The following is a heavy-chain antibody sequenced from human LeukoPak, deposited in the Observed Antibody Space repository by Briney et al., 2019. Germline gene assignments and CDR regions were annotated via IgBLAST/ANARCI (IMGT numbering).Heavy chain of an antibody. CDR1: GFTFSDYY. J-gene: IGHJ4*02. D-gene: IGHD2-2*01. V-gene: IGHV3-11*04. Sequence: GGSLRLSCAASGFTFSDYYMTWIRQAPGKGLEWVSYISTSGNIIYYADSVKGRFTISRDNAKNSLYLQMNSLRAEDTAVYYCARGHIVVVPAADYWGQGTLVTVSS. CDR3: ARGHIVVVPAADY. CDR2: ISTSGNII.